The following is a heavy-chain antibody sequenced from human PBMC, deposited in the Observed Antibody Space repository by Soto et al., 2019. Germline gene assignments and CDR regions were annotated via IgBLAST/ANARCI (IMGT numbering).Heavy chain of an antibody. Sequence: ASVKVSCKASGFTLRNFGISWMRQAPGQGLEWMGWINSYNGQTNYAQNFQGRVTMTTDTSTSTAFMELRRLSSDDTAVYFCARNLCPSSGGSCQLYYQYGFDVWGQRTTVTVSS. CDR2: INSYNGQT. CDR1: GFTLRNFG. V-gene: IGHV1-18*04. D-gene: IGHD2-15*01. J-gene: IGHJ6*02. CDR3: ARNLCPSSGGSCQLYYQYGFDV.